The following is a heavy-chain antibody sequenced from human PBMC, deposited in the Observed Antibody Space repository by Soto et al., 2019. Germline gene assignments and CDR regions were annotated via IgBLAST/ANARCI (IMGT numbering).Heavy chain of an antibody. CDR2: ITSSSSYI. CDR1: GFTFSLYS. D-gene: IGHD3-22*01. V-gene: IGHV3-21*01. J-gene: IGHJ4*02. CDR3: LSARSTDSRPGY. Sequence: GSLRLSCAASGFTFSLYSMIWVRQAPGKGLEWVASITSSSSYIYYEDSLKGRFTISRDNAKNSLFLQLDSLRAEDTAVYFCLSARSTDSRPGYWGQGSLVTVSS.